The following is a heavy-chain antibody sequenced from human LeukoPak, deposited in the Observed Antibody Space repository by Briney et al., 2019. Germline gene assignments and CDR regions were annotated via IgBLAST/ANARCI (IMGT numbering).Heavy chain of an antibody. CDR3: AKWGDYDVLTGYYDPDY. CDR1: GFTFDDYA. J-gene: IGHJ4*02. CDR2: ITGSGGGT. V-gene: IGHV3-23*01. D-gene: IGHD3-9*01. Sequence: GGSLRLSCAASGFTFDDYAMHWVRQAPGKGLEWVSAITGSGGGTYYADSVKGRFTISRDNSKNTLYLQMNSLRAEDTAVYYCAKWGDYDVLTGYYDPDYWGQGTLVTVSS.